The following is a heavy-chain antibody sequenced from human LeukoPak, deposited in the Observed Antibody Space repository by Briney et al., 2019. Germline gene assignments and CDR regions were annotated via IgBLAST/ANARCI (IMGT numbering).Heavy chain of an antibody. D-gene: IGHD4-17*01. V-gene: IGHV1-46*01. J-gene: IGHJ4*02. CDR3: AKDSGAYGPDY. CDR2: ISPSGTT. CDR1: GYTFTSYY. Sequence: ASVKVSCKASGYTFTSYYIHCVRQAPGQGLEWMGQISPSGTTTYAQKFKGRVTMTRDKSTSTVNMDLSDLTFEDTAVYHCAKDSGAYGPDYWGQGTLLTVSS.